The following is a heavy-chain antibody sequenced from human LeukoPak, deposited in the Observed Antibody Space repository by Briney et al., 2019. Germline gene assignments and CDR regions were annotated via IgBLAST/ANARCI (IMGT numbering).Heavy chain of an antibody. D-gene: IGHD3-3*01. CDR3: ARAVGIWSGLSY. Sequence: PGGSLRLSCAASEFTFSSYWMTCVREAPGKGLERVANIKQDGSEKNDVDSVKGRFTISRDNAKNSLYLQMNSLRAEETALYYCARAVGIWSGLSYWGQGTLVTVSS. J-gene: IGHJ4*02. V-gene: IGHV3-7*01. CDR2: IKQDGSEK. CDR1: EFTFSSYW.